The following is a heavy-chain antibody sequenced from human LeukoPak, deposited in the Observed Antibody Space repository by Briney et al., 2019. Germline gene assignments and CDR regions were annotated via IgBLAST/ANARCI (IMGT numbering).Heavy chain of an antibody. CDR3: AKKGNDIVGATKAYYYYYMDV. CDR2: ISYDGSNK. CDR1: GFTFSSYG. Sequence: GGSLRLSCAASGFTFSSYGMHWVRQAPGKGLEWVAVISYDGSNKYYADSVKGRFTISRDNSKNTLYLQMNSLRAEDTAVYYCAKKGNDIVGATKAYYYYYMDVWGKGTTVTVSS. J-gene: IGHJ6*03. D-gene: IGHD1-26*01. V-gene: IGHV3-30*18.